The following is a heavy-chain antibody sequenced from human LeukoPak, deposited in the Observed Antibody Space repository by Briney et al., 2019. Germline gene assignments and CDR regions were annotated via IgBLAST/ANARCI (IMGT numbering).Heavy chain of an antibody. CDR3: ARGYSSSWYSADY. V-gene: IGHV3-30*02. D-gene: IGHD6-13*01. Sequence: GGSLRLSCVASGFTFSDYGMHWVRQAPGKGLEWVAFIRSDGSIKYYADSVKGRFTISRDNSKNTLYLQMNSLRAEDTAVYYCARGYSSSWYSADYWGQGTLVTVSS. CDR1: GFTFSDYG. J-gene: IGHJ4*02. CDR2: IRSDGSIK.